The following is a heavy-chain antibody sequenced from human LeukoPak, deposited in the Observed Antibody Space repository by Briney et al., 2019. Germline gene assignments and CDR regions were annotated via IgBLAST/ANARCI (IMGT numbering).Heavy chain of an antibody. CDR3: ARVADNDYFDY. V-gene: IGHV3-48*01. CDR1: GFTFSSYS. CDR2: ISSSSSTI. Sequence: GGSLRLSCAASGFTFSSYSMNWVRQAPGKGLEWVSYISSSSSTIYYADSVKGRFTISRDNAKNSLYLQMNSPRAEDTAVYYCARVADNDYFDYWGQGTLVTVSS. J-gene: IGHJ4*02. D-gene: IGHD1-1*01.